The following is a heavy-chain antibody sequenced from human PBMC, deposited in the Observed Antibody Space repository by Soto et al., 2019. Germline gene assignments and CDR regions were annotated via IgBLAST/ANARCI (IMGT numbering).Heavy chain of an antibody. V-gene: IGHV3-23*01. CDR3: AKIVYERSVKDALNM. J-gene: IGHJ3*02. Sequence: QTWGTLRLSCSASAFTFNTFALTWVRQAPGKGLAWASSISVAGGSTYYVDSVKGRFTVSRDNSKSTLYLQMDSLTAEDTAVYYFAKIVYERSVKDALNMCGEGIMDTV. D-gene: IGHD3-22*01. CDR2: ISVAGGST. CDR1: AFTFNTFA.